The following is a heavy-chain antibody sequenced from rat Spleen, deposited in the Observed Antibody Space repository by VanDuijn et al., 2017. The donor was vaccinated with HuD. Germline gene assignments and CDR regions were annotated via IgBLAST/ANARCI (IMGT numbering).Heavy chain of an antibody. CDR3: TTERDNKED. CDR1: GFTFSNYD. CDR2: ISYDGSST. D-gene: IGHD1-10*01. J-gene: IGHJ2*01. Sequence: EVQLVESGGGLVQPGRSMKLSCAASGFTFSNYDMAWVRQAPTKGLEWVASISYDGSSTYYRHSVKGRVTISREKAKSTRYLQMERLRSEDTATEDCTTERDNKEDWGQGVMGKVSS. V-gene: IGHV5-20*01.